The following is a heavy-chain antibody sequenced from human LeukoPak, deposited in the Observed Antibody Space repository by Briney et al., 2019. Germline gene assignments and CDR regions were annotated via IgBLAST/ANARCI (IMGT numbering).Heavy chain of an antibody. V-gene: IGHV4-59*08. CDR1: GGSISSFH. J-gene: IGHJ1*01. CDR3: ATLAVGAGGPEFQH. D-gene: IGHD1-26*01. CDR2: IYYSGST. Sequence: SETLSLTCTVSGGSISSFHWSWIRQPPEKGLEWIGYIYYSGSTNYNPPLKSRVTISIDASKNQFSLKLNSVTAADTAVYYCATLAVGAGGPEFQHWGQGSLVTVSS.